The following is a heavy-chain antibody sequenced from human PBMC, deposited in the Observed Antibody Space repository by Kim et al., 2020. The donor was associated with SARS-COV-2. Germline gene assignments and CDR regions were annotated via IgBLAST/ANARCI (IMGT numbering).Heavy chain of an antibody. CDR3: AREVQKLWFGELSSGGENDY. CDR2: ISAYNGNT. D-gene: IGHD3-10*01. Sequence: ASVKVSCKASGYTFTSYGISWVRQAPGQGLEWMGWISAYNGNTNYAQKLQGRVTMTTDTSTSTAYMELRSLRSDDTAVYYCAREVQKLWFGELSSGGENDYWGQGTLVTVSS. V-gene: IGHV1-18*04. J-gene: IGHJ4*02. CDR1: GYTFTSYG.